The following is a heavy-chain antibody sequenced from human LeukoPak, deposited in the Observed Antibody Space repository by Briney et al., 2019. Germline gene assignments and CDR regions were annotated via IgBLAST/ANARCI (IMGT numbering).Heavy chain of an antibody. D-gene: IGHD6-6*01. V-gene: IGHV4-30-4*01. CDR2: IYYSGTT. CDR1: GGSISSGDYY. CDR3: ARVAYSSSSRREGDFDY. Sequence: PSETLSLTCTVSGGSISSGDYYWSWIRQPPGKGLEWIGYIYYSGTTYYSPSLKSRVTISVDTSKNQFSLKLSSVTAADTAVYYCARVAYSSSSRREGDFDYWGQGTLVTVSS. J-gene: IGHJ4*02.